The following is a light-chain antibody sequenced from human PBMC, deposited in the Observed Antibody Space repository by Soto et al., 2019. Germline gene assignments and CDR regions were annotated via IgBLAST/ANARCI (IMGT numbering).Light chain of an antibody. J-gene: IGLJ1*01. CDR1: SSDVGGYNY. CDR3: SSYTSSSRV. V-gene: IGLV2-14*01. Sequence: QSALTQPAPVSGSPGQSITISCTGTSSDVGGYNYVSWYQQHPGKAPKLMIYEVSNRPSGVSNRFSGSKSGNTASLTISGLQAEDEADYYCSSYTSSSRVFGTGTKVTVL. CDR2: EVS.